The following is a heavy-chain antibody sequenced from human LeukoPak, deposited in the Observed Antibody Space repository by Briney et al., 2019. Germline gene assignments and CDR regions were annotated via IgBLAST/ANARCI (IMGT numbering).Heavy chain of an antibody. Sequence: GGSLRLSCAASGFTFSSYEMNWVRQAPGKGLEWVSYISSSGSTIYYADSVKGRFTISRDNAKNSLYLQMNSLRAEDTAVYYCASAVAGLYFDYWGQGTLVTVSS. CDR3: ASAVAGLYFDY. V-gene: IGHV3-48*03. CDR2: ISSSGSTI. D-gene: IGHD6-19*01. CDR1: GFTFSSYE. J-gene: IGHJ4*02.